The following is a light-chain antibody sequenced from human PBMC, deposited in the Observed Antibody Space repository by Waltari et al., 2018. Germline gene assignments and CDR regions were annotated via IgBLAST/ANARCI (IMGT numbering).Light chain of an antibody. CDR1: QSVGTY. V-gene: IGKV3-11*01. CDR3: QQRSNWTPHT. CDR2: DAS. Sequence: EIVLTQSPATLSFSPGETATLPCRASQSVGTYLAWYQQKPGQAPRLLIYDASNRATGIPARFRGSGSGTDFTLTISNLEAEDFAVYYCQQRSNWTPHTFGQGARLEIK. J-gene: IGKJ2*01.